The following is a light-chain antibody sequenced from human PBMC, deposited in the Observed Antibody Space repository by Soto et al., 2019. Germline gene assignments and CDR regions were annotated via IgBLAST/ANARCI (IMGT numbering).Light chain of an antibody. Sequence: DILLTQSPSPLPASVGDRVTITCRASQSISIALNWYQQKPGKAPSLLIYSASNLQSGVPPSCSGSGSVTEFTLSINSLQHEDFATYFCQQSYTTPTFGGGTRVEVK. V-gene: IGKV1-39*01. CDR2: SAS. J-gene: IGKJ4*01. CDR1: QSISIA. CDR3: QQSYTTPT.